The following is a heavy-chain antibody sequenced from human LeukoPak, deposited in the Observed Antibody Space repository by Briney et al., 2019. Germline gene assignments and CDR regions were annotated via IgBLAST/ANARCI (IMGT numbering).Heavy chain of an antibody. CDR1: GFTFNTYG. Sequence: GRSLRLSCVAAGFTFNTYGMHWVRQAPGKGLEWVANIKRDGSEKYYVDSVKGRFTISRDNAKNSLYLQMDSLRAEDTAVYYCARSRSAGYWGQGTLVTVSS. J-gene: IGHJ4*02. CDR2: IKRDGSEK. CDR3: ARSRSAGY. V-gene: IGHV3-7*01.